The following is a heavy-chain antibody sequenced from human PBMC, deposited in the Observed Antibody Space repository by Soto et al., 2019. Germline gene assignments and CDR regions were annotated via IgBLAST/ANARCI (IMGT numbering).Heavy chain of an antibody. CDR3: ARGGLEPFDY. J-gene: IGHJ4*02. CDR1: GFTLGNYW. CDR2: INDYGTTI. D-gene: IGHD1-1*01. Sequence: EVHLVESGGGLVQSGGSLRLSCAASGFTLGNYWMHWVRQAPGKGLAWVSRINDYGTTINYAESVEGRFIISRDDAKSEVYLQMNNLRAEDPAVYYCARGGLEPFDYWGQGALVTVSS. V-gene: IGHV3-74*01.